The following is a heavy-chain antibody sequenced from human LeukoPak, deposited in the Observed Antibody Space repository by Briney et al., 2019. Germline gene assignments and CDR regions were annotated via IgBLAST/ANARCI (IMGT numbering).Heavy chain of an antibody. J-gene: IGHJ4*02. CDR3: ARCGGSCYHEDY. Sequence: GGSLRLSCAASGFTFSSYAMSWVRQAPGKGLEWVSYISSSGSTIYYADSVKGRFTISRDNAKNSLYLQMNSLRAEDTAVYYCARCGGSCYHEDYWGQGTRVTVSA. V-gene: IGHV3-48*04. CDR2: ISSSGSTI. CDR1: GFTFSSYA. D-gene: IGHD2-15*01.